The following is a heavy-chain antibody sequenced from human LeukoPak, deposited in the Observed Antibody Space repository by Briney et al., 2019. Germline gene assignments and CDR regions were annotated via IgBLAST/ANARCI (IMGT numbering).Heavy chain of an antibody. V-gene: IGHV1-8*01. J-gene: IGHJ6*02. CDR3: ARDVRCSGGSCYSITYYYYGMDV. Sequence: GASVKVSCKASGYTFTTYDINWVRQATGQGLEWMGWMNPNSGNTGYAQKFEGRVTMTRNTPISTAYMELSSLRSEDTAVYYCARDVRCSGGSCYSITYYYYGMDVWGQGTTVTVSS. D-gene: IGHD2-15*01. CDR2: MNPNSGNT. CDR1: GYTFTTYD.